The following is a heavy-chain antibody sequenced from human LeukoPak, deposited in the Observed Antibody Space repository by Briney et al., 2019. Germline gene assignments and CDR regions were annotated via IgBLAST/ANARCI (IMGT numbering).Heavy chain of an antibody. J-gene: IGHJ4*02. CDR3: AKDSRSKKLTRGVGDFDY. Sequence: GRSLRLSCAASGFTFSSYAMHWVRQAPGKGLEWVAVISYDGSNKYYADSVKGRFTISRDNSKNTLYLQMNSLRAEDTAVYYCAKDSRSKKLTRGVGDFDYWGQGTLVTVSS. V-gene: IGHV3-30-3*01. CDR2: ISYDGSNK. CDR1: GFTFSSYA. D-gene: IGHD7-27*01.